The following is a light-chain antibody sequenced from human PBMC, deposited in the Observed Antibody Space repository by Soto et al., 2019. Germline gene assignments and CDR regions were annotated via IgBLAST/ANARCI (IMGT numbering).Light chain of an antibody. CDR3: SSFTTSSTFV. CDR1: SSDVGCYNY. Sequence: SALAQPASVTGSPGQSITISCTRTSSDVGCYNYVSWFQQHPGKAPKLLIYDVSNWPSGVSDRFSGSKSGNTASLTISGLQAEDEADYYCSSFTTSSTFVFGTGTKVTVL. CDR2: DVS. J-gene: IGLJ1*01. V-gene: IGLV2-14*01.